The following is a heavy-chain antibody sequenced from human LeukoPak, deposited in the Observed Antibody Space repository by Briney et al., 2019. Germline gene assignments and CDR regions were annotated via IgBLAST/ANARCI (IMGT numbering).Heavy chain of an antibody. CDR2: MNPNSGNT. CDR1: GYTLTSYD. D-gene: IGHD2-15*01. V-gene: IGHV1-8*01. Sequence: RASVKVSCKASGYTLTSYDINWVRQATGQGLEWMGWMNPNSGNTGYAQKFQGRVTMTRNTSISTAYMELSSLRSEDTAVYYCARGAPGSYCSGGSCPYFDYWGQGALVTVSS. CDR3: ARGAPGSYCSGGSCPYFDY. J-gene: IGHJ4*02.